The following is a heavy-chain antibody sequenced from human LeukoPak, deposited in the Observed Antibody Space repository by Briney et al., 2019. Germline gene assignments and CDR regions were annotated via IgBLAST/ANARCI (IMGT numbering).Heavy chain of an antibody. V-gene: IGHV1-18*01. Sequence: ASVKVSCKASGYTFYSFGVSWVRQAPGQGLEWLGWISTHNGNTNYVQSLQGRVTMTTDTSTSTAYMELRSLRSEDTAVYYCARGYNSFFDYWGQGTLVTVSS. D-gene: IGHD1-20*01. J-gene: IGHJ4*02. CDR3: ARGYNSFFDY. CDR1: GYTFYSFG. CDR2: ISTHNGNT.